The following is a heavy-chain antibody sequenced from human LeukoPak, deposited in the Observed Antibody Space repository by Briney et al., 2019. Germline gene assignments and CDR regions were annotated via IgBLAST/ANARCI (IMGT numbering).Heavy chain of an antibody. CDR3: ATGEYYFDF. D-gene: IGHD3-16*01. V-gene: IGHV3-74*01. Sequence: GGSLRLSCAASGFTLSNYWMHWVRQTPGKGLVWVSRINPDGSITTYADSVKGRFTISRDNSKNTLYLQMSSLRAEDTALYYCATGEYYFDFWGQGTLVTVSS. CDR1: GFTLSNYW. J-gene: IGHJ4*02. CDR2: INPDGSIT.